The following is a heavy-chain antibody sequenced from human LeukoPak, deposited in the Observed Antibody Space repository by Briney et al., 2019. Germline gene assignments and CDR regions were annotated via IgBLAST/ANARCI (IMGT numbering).Heavy chain of an antibody. Sequence: TPSETLSLTCAVYGGSFSGYYWSWIRQHPGKGLEWIGYIYYSGSTYYNPSLKSRVTISVDTSKNQFSLKLSSVTAADTAVYYCARGLQGAAAGTNYYYGMDVWGQGTTVTVSS. D-gene: IGHD6-13*01. CDR1: GGSFSGYY. CDR3: ARGLQGAAAGTNYYYGMDV. J-gene: IGHJ6*02. V-gene: IGHV4-31*11. CDR2: IYYSGST.